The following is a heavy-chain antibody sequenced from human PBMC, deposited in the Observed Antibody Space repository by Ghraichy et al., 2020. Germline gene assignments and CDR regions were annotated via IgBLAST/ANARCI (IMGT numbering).Heavy chain of an antibody. D-gene: IGHD6-13*01. CDR2: INHSGST. Sequence: SETLSLTCAVYGGSFSGYYWSWIRQPPGKGLEWIGEINHSGSTNYNPSLKSRVTISVDTSKNQFSLKLSSVTAADTAVYYCARGLSPGIAAAASDWFDPWGQGTLVTVSS. CDR1: GGSFSGYY. J-gene: IGHJ5*02. V-gene: IGHV4-34*01. CDR3: ARGLSPGIAAAASDWFDP.